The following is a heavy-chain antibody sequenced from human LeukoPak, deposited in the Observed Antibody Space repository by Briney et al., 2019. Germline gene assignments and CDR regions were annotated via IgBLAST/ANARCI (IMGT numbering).Heavy chain of an antibody. CDR2: ISGSGGTT. J-gene: IGHJ4*02. D-gene: IGHD5-12*01. Sequence: PVGSLRLSCAASGFTFSSYAMSWVRQAPGKGLERVSAISGSGGTTYYADSVKGRFTISRDNSKNTLYLQMNSLGAEDTAEYYCAKLRGFYGYDYHDYWGQGTLVTVSS. CDR1: GFTFSSYA. CDR3: AKLRGFYGYDYHDY. V-gene: IGHV3-23*01.